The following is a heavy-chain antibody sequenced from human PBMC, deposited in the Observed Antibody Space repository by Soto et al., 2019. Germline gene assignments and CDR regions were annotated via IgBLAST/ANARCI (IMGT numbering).Heavy chain of an antibody. CDR3: AHDRRIAAAGTDWFDP. J-gene: IGHJ5*02. CDR2: IYWNDDK. Sequence: SGPSCEPTQTLTLTCTFSGFSLSTSGVGVGWIRQPPGKALEWLALIYWNDDKRYSPSLESRLTITKDTSKNQVVLTMTNMDPVDTATYYCAHDRRIAAAGTDWFDPWGQGTLVTVSS. D-gene: IGHD6-13*01. V-gene: IGHV2-5*01. CDR1: GFSLSTSGVG.